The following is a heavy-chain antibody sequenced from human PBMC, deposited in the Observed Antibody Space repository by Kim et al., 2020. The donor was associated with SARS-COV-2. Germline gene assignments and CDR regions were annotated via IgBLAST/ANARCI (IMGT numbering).Heavy chain of an antibody. CDR3: TTVSIR. J-gene: IGHJ4*02. V-gene: IGHV3-15*01. Sequence: GGSLRLSCAVSGIPFSNAWMNWVRQTPGKGLEWIGRIKSKTDGGTADYAAPVKGRFTISRDDSKNTLYLLMNSLKTEDSGVYYCTTVSIRWGQGTLVTVS. CDR1: GIPFSNAW. D-gene: IGHD2-21*01. CDR2: IKSKTDGGTA.